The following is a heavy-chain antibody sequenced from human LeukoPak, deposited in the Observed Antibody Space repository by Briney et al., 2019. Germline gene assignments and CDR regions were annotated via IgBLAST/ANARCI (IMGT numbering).Heavy chain of an antibody. CDR1: GFTFSSSW. CDR3: ARGLVPGSLDY. D-gene: IGHD3-10*01. CDR2: INSDESIT. V-gene: IGHV3-74*01. Sequence: PGGSLRLSCAASGFTFSSSWMYCVRQAPGKGLVWVSRINSDESITTYADSVKGRFTISRDNAKNTLYLRMNSLRAEDTAVYYCARGLVPGSLDYWGQGTPVTVSS. J-gene: IGHJ4*02.